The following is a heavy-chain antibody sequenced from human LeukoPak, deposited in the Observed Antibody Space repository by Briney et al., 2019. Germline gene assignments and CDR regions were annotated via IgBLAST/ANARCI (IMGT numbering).Heavy chain of an antibody. CDR3: ARATGTKVPPGY. CDR1: GGSFSGYY. V-gene: IGHV4-34*01. Sequence: PSETLSLTCAVYGGSFSGYYWSWIRQPPGKGLEWIGEISHSGRNNYNPSLKSRVTISVDTSKNQFSLKLSSVTAADTAVYYCARATGTKVPPGYWGQGTLATVSA. J-gene: IGHJ4*02. CDR2: ISHSGRN. D-gene: IGHD1-7*01.